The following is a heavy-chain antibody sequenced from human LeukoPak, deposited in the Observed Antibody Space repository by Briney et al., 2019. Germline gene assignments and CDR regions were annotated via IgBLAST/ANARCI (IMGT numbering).Heavy chain of an antibody. CDR2: INHSGST. J-gene: IGHJ4*02. Sequence: PSETLSLTCTVSGGSISSYYWSRIREPPGKGLEWIGEINHSGSTNYNPSLKSRVTISVDTSKNQFSLKLSSVTAADTAVYYCARQEAISDPTIDYWGQGTLVTVSS. D-gene: IGHD2-21*01. V-gene: IGHV4-34*01. CDR1: GGSISSYY. CDR3: ARQEAISDPTIDY.